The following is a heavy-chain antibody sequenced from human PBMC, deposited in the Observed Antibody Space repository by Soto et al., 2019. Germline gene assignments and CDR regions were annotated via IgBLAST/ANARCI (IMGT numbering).Heavy chain of an antibody. CDR2: IYYSGST. D-gene: IGHD6-13*01. CDR1: GGSISSSSYY. V-gene: IGHV4-39*01. Sequence: SETLSLICTVSGGSISSSSYYWGWIRQPPGKGLEWIGSIYYSGSTYYNPSLKSRVTISVDTSKNQFSLKLSSVTAADTAVYYCARRYVAAPPHYYYYGMDVWGQGTTVTVSS. J-gene: IGHJ6*02. CDR3: ARRYVAAPPHYYYYGMDV.